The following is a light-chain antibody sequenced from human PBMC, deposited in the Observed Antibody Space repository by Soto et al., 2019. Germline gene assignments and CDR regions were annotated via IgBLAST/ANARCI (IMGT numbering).Light chain of an antibody. Sequence: EIVMTQSPATLSVSPGERATLSCRASQSVTSNFAWYQQKPGQAPRLLIYDASTRATGIPARFSGSGSGTEFTLTISSLQSEDFAVYYCQQYTNWPKTFGQGTKV. CDR1: QSVTSN. V-gene: IGKV3-15*01. J-gene: IGKJ1*01. CDR3: QQYTNWPKT. CDR2: DAS.